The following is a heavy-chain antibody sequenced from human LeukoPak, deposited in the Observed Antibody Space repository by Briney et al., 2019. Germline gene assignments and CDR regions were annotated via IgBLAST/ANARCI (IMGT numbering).Heavy chain of an antibody. CDR2: INPNSGGT. D-gene: IGHD3-22*01. Sequence: ASVKVSCKASGYTFTGYYMHWVRQAPGQGLEWMGWINPNSGGTNYAQKFQGRVTMTRDTSISTAYMELSSLRSEDTAVYYCGRTVYDSSGCDYWGQGTLVTVSS. CDR1: GYTFTGYY. V-gene: IGHV1-2*02. J-gene: IGHJ4*02. CDR3: GRTVYDSSGCDY.